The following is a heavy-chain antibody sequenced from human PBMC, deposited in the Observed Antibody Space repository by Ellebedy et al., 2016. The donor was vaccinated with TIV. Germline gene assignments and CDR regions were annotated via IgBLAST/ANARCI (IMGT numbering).Heavy chain of an antibody. CDR2: ISPTSTSI. CDR3: ARGPFFGVFIQFDL. D-gene: IGHD3-3*01. V-gene: IGHV3-21*01. J-gene: IGHJ5*02. Sequence: GGSLRLSXAASGFTFRTYTMNWVRQAPGKGLEWVSSISPTSTSIYYADSLKGRFTISRDNADNSLFLQMNSLRADDTAVYYCARGPFFGVFIQFDLWGQGSLVSVS. CDR1: GFTFRTYT.